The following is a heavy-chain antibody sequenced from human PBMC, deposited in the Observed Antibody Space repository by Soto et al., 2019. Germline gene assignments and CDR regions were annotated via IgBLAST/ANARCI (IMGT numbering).Heavy chain of an antibody. Sequence: EVQLVESGGGLVQPGGSLRLSCAASGFTVSSNYMSWVRQAPGKGLEWVSVIYSGGSTYYADSVKGRFTISRDNSKKXXXXXXXXXXXXXXXXXXXXXXXXXXXXXXXYYYGMDVWGQGTTVTVSS. CDR2: IYSGGST. CDR1: GFTVSSNY. J-gene: IGHJ6*02. V-gene: IGHV3-66*01. CDR3: XXXXXXXXXXXXYYYGMDV.